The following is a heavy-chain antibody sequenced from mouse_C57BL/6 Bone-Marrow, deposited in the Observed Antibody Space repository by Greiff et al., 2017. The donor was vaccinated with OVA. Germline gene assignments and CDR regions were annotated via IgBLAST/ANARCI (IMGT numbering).Heavy chain of an antibody. CDR3: ATRSYSDYGWGY. D-gene: IGHD2-4*01. V-gene: IGHV1-9*01. CDR1: GYTFTGYW. J-gene: IGHJ2*01. CDR2: LLPGSGST. Sequence: VKLQESGAELMKPGASVTLSCKATGYTFTGYWIAWVKQRPGHGLEWIGELLPGSGSTNYNEKFKGKATFTADTSYNTAYMQISSLTTEDSAIYYWATRSYSDYGWGYWGQGTTLTVSS.